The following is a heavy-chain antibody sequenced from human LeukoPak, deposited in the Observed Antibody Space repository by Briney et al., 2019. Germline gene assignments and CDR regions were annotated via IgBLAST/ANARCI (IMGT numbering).Heavy chain of an antibody. D-gene: IGHD3-16*02. CDR3: ARGVYQFDY. Sequence: HPGGSLRLSCAASGFTFSSYWMTWVRRAPGKGLEWVAYMKQDGSEIYYVDSVKGRFTISRDNANNSLYLQMNSLRAEDTALYYCARGVYQFDYWGQGTLVTVSS. V-gene: IGHV3-7*01. J-gene: IGHJ4*02. CDR1: GFTFSSYW. CDR2: MKQDGSEI.